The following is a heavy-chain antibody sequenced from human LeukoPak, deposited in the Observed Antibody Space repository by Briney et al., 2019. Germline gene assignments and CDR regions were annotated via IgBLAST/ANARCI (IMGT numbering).Heavy chain of an antibody. CDR1: GGSISSYC. V-gene: IGHV4-59*01. CDR3: AGYYYERSGYDY. D-gene: IGHD3-22*01. Sequence: PSETLTLTCTVSGGSISSYCWSWIRQPPGKGLEWIGYICSSGSTKYNPSLKSRVTISVDTSKNQFSLKLNSVTAADTAVYYCAGYYYERSGYDYWGQGTLVTVSS. CDR2: ICSSGST. J-gene: IGHJ4*02.